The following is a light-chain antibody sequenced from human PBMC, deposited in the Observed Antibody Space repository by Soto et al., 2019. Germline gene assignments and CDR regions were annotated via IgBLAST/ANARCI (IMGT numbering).Light chain of an antibody. CDR2: GAS. Sequence: EDVVTRSPGHLSLWPGERRTRGGRANQSVSNNYLAWYQRKPGQPPRRLIYGASTRATGIPDRFSGSGSGTDFTLPISRLEPADFALYYCQQYGSSPTFGEGTRLEI. V-gene: IGKV3-20*01. J-gene: IGKJ5*01. CDR3: QQYGSSPT. CDR1: QSVSNNY.